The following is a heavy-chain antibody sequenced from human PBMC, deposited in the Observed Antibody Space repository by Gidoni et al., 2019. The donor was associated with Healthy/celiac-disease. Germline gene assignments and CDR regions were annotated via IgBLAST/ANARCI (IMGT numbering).Heavy chain of an antibody. CDR3: ARVLAAAAWFDP. V-gene: IGHV1-69*17. Sequence: QVQLVQSGAAVKQPGSSVKVSCKASGGTFSSYAISWVRQAPGQGLEWMGGIIPIFGIANYAQKFQGRVTITADKSTSTAYMELSSLRSEDTAVYYCARVLAAAAWFDPWGQGTLVTVSS. CDR1: GGTFSSYA. J-gene: IGHJ5*02. D-gene: IGHD6-13*01. CDR2: IIPIFGIA.